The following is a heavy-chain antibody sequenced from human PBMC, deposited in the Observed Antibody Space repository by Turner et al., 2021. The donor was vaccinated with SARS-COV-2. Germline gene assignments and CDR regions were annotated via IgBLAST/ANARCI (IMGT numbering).Heavy chain of an antibody. D-gene: IGHD3-22*01. J-gene: IGHJ4*02. CDR3: ARLYHHDTSGVDF. V-gene: IGHV4-39*01. CDR1: GVSITSTNFF. CDR2: FSYSGST. Sequence: QVPLQESGPGLVKPSETLSLSCTVSGVSITSTNFFWGWIRQSPGKGLEWMGTFSYSGSTFYNPSFKGRVTMSADPSERQFFLRLTSVTAADTAVYYCARLYHHDTSGVDFWGQGTPVTVSS.